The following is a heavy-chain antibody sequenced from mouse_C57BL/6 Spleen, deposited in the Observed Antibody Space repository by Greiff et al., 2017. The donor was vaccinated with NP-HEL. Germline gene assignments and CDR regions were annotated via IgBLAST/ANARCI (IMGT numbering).Heavy chain of an antibody. V-gene: IGHV1-80*01. D-gene: IGHD1-1*01. CDR1: GYAFSSYW. CDR3: ARGGLTVVAPFAY. J-gene: IGHJ3*01. Sequence: QVQLQQSGAELVKPGASVKISCKASGYAFSSYWMNWVKQRPGKGLEWIGQIYPGDGDTNYNGKFKGKATLTADKSSSTAYMQLSSLTSEDSAVYFCARGGLTVVAPFAYWGQGTLVTVSA. CDR2: IYPGDGDT.